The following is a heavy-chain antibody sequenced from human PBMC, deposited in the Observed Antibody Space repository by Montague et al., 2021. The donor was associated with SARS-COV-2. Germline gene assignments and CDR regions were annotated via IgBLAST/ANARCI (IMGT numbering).Heavy chain of an antibody. CDR1: GGSISSGGYY. CDR3: ASARVVVPTTRDWVDP. Sequence: SQTLFLTCTVSGGSISSGGYYWSWMRPHPGKGLEWIGYIYYSGSTYYTPSLKSRLTISVDTSQNRVSLKLSSVTAADTAMYYCASARVVVPTTRDWVDPWGQGTLVTVSS. CDR2: IYYSGST. V-gene: IGHV4-31*03. J-gene: IGHJ5*02. D-gene: IGHD2-2*01.